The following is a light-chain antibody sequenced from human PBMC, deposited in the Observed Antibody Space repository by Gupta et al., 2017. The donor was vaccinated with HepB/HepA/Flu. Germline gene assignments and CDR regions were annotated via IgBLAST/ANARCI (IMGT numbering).Light chain of an antibody. CDR3: AAWDDSLSGWV. CDR2: SNT. V-gene: IGLV1-44*01. CDR1: SSNIGSNT. J-gene: IGLJ3*02. Sequence: QSVLTQPPSASGTPGQRVTISCSGRSSNIGSNTVHWYQQLPGRAPKLLIHSNTQRPSGVPVRFSGSKSGTSASLAISGLQSEDEADYYCAAWDDSLSGWVFGGGTKLTVL.